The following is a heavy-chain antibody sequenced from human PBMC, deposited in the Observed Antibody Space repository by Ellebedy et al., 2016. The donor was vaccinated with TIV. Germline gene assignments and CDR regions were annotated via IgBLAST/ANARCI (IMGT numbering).Heavy chain of an antibody. V-gene: IGHV4-30-2*01. CDR1: GGSINSGDYS. J-gene: IGHJ1*01. CDR3: ARGGEGLYAEYFQH. Sequence: MPSETLSLTCAVSGGSINSGDYSWSFIRQPPGKGLEWIGYIYRGGSTYYYPSLKSRVTISVDRSKNQFSLKLSSVTAADTAVYYCARGGEGLYAEYFQHWGRGTLVTVSS. CDR2: IYRGGST. D-gene: IGHD3-16*01.